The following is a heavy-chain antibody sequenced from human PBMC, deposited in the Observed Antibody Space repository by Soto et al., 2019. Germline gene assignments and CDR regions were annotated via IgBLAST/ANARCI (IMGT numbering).Heavy chain of an antibody. CDR2: IYYSGST. J-gene: IGHJ4*02. CDR1: GGSVSSGSYY. D-gene: IGHD6-25*01. CDR3: ASSDRLFVYFDY. V-gene: IGHV4-61*01. Sequence: PSETLSLTCTVSGGSVSSGSYYWSWIRQPPGKGLEWIGYIYYSGSTNYNPSLKSRVTISVDTSKNQFSLKLSSVTAADTAVYYCASSDRLFVYFDYWGQGTLVTVSS.